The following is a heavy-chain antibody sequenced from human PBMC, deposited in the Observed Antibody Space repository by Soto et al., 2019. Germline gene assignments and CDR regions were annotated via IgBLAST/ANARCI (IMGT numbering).Heavy chain of an antibody. CDR2: ISYDGTEE. Sequence: SCSASGFTFSSFGIHWVRQAPGKGLEWVAVISYDGTEEKYADSVKGRATVSRDNSKNTVYLQMNRLRGDDSAIYYCAKGRFDVVTISPFDHWGQGTLVTVSS. CDR3: AKGRFDVVTISPFDH. J-gene: IGHJ4*01. CDR1: GFTFSSFG. V-gene: IGHV3-30*18. D-gene: IGHD3-3*02.